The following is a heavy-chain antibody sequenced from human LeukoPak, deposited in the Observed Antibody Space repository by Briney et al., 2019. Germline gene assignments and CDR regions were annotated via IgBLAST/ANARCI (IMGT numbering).Heavy chain of an antibody. J-gene: IGHJ4*02. CDR2: IRYDGSIK. V-gene: IGHV3-30*02. CDR3: AKDLFAEYSGSWFY. Sequence: TGGSLRLSCAASGFTFSSYGMHWVRQAPGKGLEWVTFIRYDGSIKYYADSVKGRFTISRDDSKNTLYLQMNSLRPEDTALYYCAKDLFAEYSGSWFYWGQGTLVTVSS. CDR1: GFTFSSYG. D-gene: IGHD6-13*01.